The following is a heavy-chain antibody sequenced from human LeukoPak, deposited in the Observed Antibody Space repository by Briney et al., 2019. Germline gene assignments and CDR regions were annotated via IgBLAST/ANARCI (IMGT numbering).Heavy chain of an antibody. J-gene: IGHJ6*02. CDR1: GGTFSSYA. D-gene: IGHD4-17*01. V-gene: IGHV1-69*04. CDR3: APDYGDYVGYYYYGMDV. CDR2: IIPILGIA. Sequence: SVKVSCKASGGTFSSYAISWVRQAPGQGLEWMGRIIPILGIANYAQKFQGRVTITADKSTSTAYMGLSSLRSEDTAVYYCAPDYGDYVGYYYYGMDVWGQGTTVTVSS.